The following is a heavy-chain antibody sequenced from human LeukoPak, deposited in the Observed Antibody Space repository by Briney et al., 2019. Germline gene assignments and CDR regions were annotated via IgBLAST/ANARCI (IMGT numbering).Heavy chain of an antibody. CDR1: GGSFSGYY. J-gene: IGHJ4*02. Sequence: PSETLSLTCAVYGGSFSGYYWSWIRQPPGEGLEWIGEINHSGSTNYNPSLKSRVTISVDTSKNQFSLKLSSVTAADTAVYYCARGIAARVSIAAAADIFGTYYFDYWGQGTLVTVSS. CDR2: INHSGST. D-gene: IGHD6-13*01. V-gene: IGHV4-34*01. CDR3: ARGIAARVSIAAAADIFGTYYFDY.